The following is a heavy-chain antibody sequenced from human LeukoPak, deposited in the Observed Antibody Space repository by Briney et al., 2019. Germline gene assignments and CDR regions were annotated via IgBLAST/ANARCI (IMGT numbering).Heavy chain of an antibody. CDR1: GGSFSGYY. J-gene: IGHJ3*02. CDR2: IYYSGST. CDR3: ARGPYKYDGSGAFDI. V-gene: IGHV4-59*01. Sequence: SETLSLTCAVYGGSFSGYYWSWIRQPPGKGLEWIGYIYYSGSTNYNPSLKSRVTISLDTSKNQFSLRLSSVTAADTAVYYCARGPYKYDGSGAFDIWGQGTMVTVSS. D-gene: IGHD3-22*01.